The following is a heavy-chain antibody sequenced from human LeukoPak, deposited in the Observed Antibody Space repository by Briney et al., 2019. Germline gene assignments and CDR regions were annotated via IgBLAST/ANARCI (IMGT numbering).Heavy chain of an antibody. J-gene: IGHJ6*03. V-gene: IGHV1-8*03. CDR2: MNPNSGNT. Sequence: GASVKVSCKASGYTFTSYDINWVRQATGQGLEWMGWMNPNSGNTGYAQKFQGRVTITRNTSISTAYMELSSLRSEDTAVYYCARRYSSGWYGTYYYYMDVWGKGTTVTVSS. CDR3: ARRYSSGWYGTYYYYMDV. D-gene: IGHD6-19*01. CDR1: GYTFTSYD.